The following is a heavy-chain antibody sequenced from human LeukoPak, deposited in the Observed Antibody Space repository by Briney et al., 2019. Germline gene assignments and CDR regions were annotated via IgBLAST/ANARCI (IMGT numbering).Heavy chain of an antibody. D-gene: IGHD3-22*01. CDR2: IIPILGIA. CDR3: ARDPDYYDSSGYYFDY. J-gene: IGHJ4*02. V-gene: IGHV1-69*04. Sequence: SVKVSCKAPGGTLSSYAISWVRQAPGQGLEWMGRIIPILGIANYAQKFQGRVTITADKSTSTAYMELSSLRSEDTAVYYCARDPDYYDSSGYYFDYWGQGTLVTVSS. CDR1: GGTLSSYA.